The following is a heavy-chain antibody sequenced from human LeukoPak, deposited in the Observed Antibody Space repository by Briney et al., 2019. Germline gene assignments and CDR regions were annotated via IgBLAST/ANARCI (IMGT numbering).Heavy chain of an antibody. V-gene: IGHV3-23*01. J-gene: IGHJ4*02. D-gene: IGHD3-9*01. CDR3: AKFYDISTGYFDC. CDR2: ISGGGGST. Sequence: GGSLRLSCAASGFTISSYAMSWVRQSPGKGLEWVSAISGGGGSTYYADSVKGRFTISRDNSKNTLYLQMNSLRAEDTAVYYCAKFYDISTGYFDCWGQGTLVTVSS. CDR1: GFTISSYA.